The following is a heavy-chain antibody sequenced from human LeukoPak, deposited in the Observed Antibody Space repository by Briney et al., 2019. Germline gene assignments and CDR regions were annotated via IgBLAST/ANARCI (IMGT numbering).Heavy chain of an antibody. CDR2: IYTSGST. D-gene: IGHD5-18*01. Sequence: PSQTLSLTCTVSGGSISSGSYYWSWIRQPAGKGLEWIGRIYTSGSTNYNPSLKSRVTISVDTSKNQFSLKLSSVTAADTAVYYCASPGDSYGYFDYWGQRTLVTVSS. CDR3: ASPGDSYGYFDY. CDR1: GGSISSGSYY. J-gene: IGHJ4*02. V-gene: IGHV4-61*02.